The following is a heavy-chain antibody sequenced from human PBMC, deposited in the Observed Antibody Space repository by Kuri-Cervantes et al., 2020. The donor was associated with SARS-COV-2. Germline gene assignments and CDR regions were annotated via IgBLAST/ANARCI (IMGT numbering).Heavy chain of an antibody. CDR3: ARGNSSSGFDY. Sequence: GSLRLSCTVSGGSISSSSYYWGWIRQPPGKGLEWIGSIYHSGSTYYNPSLKSRVTISVDRSKNQFSLKLSSVTAADTAVYYCARGNSSSGFDYWGQGTLVTVSS. CDR2: IYHSGST. D-gene: IGHD6-6*01. CDR1: GGSISSSSYY. J-gene: IGHJ4*02. V-gene: IGHV4-39*07.